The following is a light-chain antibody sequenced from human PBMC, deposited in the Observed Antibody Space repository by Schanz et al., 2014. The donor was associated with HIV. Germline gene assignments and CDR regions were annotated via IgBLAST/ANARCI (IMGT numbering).Light chain of an antibody. Sequence: QSVLTQPPSASGTPGQRVTISCSGSSSNIGRYTENWYQQLPGTAPKLLIYSNNQRPSGVPDRFSGSGSDTSASLAISGLQSEDEADYYCAAWDDSLNGVIFGGGTKLTVL. J-gene: IGLJ2*01. CDR1: SSNIGRYT. CDR3: AAWDDSLNGVI. V-gene: IGLV1-44*01. CDR2: SNN.